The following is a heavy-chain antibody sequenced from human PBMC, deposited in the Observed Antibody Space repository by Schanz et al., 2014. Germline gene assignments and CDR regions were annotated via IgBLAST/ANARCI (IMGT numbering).Heavy chain of an antibody. CDR3: ARNIIATARAYDI. V-gene: IGHV1-18*04. CDR1: GYTFPSYG. CDR2: INVYNGDT. Sequence: QVQLVQSGSEVKKPGASVKVSCKASGYTFPSYGISWVRQAPGQGLEWMGWINVYNGDTKFAKTFQARVTLTIDTSRSTAYMELRSLRSDDTAVYYCARNIIATARAYDIWGQGTMVTVSS. J-gene: IGHJ3*02. D-gene: IGHD6-13*01.